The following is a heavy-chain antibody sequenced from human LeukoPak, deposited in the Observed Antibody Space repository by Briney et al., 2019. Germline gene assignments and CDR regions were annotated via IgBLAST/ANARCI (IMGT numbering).Heavy chain of an antibody. J-gene: IGHJ4*02. Sequence: PGGSLRLSCAASGFTFSTYSMNWVRQAPGKGLEWVSSLSSSSTYVYYADSVKGRFTISRDNAKNSLYLQMNSLRAEDTAVYYCARQHVGTTTYFFDYWGQGTLVTVSS. CDR2: LSSSSTYV. V-gene: IGHV3-21*01. CDR1: GFTFSTYS. D-gene: IGHD1-26*01. CDR3: ARQHVGTTTYFFDY.